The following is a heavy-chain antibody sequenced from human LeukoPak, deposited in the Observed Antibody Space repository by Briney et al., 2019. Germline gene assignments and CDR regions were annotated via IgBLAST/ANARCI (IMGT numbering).Heavy chain of an antibody. CDR3: ARWLEHDAFDI. CDR2: MNPNSGNT. CDR1: GYTFTSYD. Sequence: ASAKVSCKASGYTFTSYDINWVRQATGQGLEWMGWMNPNSGNTGYAQKFQGRVTITRNTSISTAYMELSSLRSEDTAVYYCARWLEHDAFDIWGQGTMVTVSS. V-gene: IGHV1-8*03. J-gene: IGHJ3*02. D-gene: IGHD1/OR15-1a*01.